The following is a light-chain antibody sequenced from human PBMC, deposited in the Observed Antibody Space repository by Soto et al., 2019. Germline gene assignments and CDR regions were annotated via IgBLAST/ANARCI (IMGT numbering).Light chain of an antibody. Sequence: EIVLTQSPATLSLSPGERATLSCRASQSVSSYLAWYQQKPGQAPRLLIYDASNRATGIPARLSGSGSGTNVTLTTSSLEPEEFEDYYCQQRSNWPLTFGGGTKVEIK. V-gene: IGKV3-11*01. J-gene: IGKJ4*01. CDR1: QSVSSY. CDR2: DAS. CDR3: QQRSNWPLT.